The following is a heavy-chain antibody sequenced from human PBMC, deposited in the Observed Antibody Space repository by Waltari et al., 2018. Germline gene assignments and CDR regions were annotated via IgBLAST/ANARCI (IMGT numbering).Heavy chain of an antibody. Sequence: QVQLVQSGAEVKKPGASVKVSCKASGYIFTNHCMHWVRQAPGQGLEWMGVINPSGDSKSYSQNFQGRFTMTRDTSTSTLYMELSSLRSEDTAVYYCARDESYGNSWYWNYWGQGTLVTVSS. CDR1: GYIFTNHC. CDR2: INPSGDSK. V-gene: IGHV1-46*01. D-gene: IGHD6-13*01. J-gene: IGHJ4*02. CDR3: ARDESYGNSWYWNY.